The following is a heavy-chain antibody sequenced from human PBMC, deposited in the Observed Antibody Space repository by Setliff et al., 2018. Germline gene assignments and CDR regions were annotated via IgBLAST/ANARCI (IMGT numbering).Heavy chain of an antibody. CDR1: GGTFGSYI. CDR2: ISGYNGYT. V-gene: IGHV1-18*01. J-gene: IGHJ4*02. D-gene: IGHD1-26*01. CDR3: ARDPKLVGAPERAFDY. Sequence: ASVKVSCKASGGTFGSYIISWVRQAPGQGLEWMGWISGYNGYTVYAQKLQGRVTLTTDTSTGTAYMEVRSLRSDDTAVYYCARDPKLVGAPERAFDYWGQGTQVTVSS.